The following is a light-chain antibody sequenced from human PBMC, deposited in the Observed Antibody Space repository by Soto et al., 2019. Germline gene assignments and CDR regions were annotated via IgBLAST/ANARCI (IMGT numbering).Light chain of an antibody. J-gene: IGKJ1*01. CDR2: AAS. CDR1: QSISSY. CDR3: QQSYSTPRT. V-gene: IGKV1-39*01. Sequence: DIQMTQSPSSLSASVGDRVTITCRASQSISSYLNWYQQKPGKAPKLLIYAASSLQSGVPSRFSGSVSRTDFTLTISSLQPEDFATYYCQQSYSTPRTVGQGTNVDSK.